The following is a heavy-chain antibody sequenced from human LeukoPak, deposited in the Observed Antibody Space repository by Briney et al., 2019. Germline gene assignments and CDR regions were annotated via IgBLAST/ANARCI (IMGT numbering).Heavy chain of an antibody. CDR2: INHSGST. J-gene: IGHJ6*02. Sequence: SETLSLTCAVYGGSFSGYYWSWIRQPPGKGLEWIGEINHSGSTNYNPSLKSRVTISVDTSKNQFSLKLSSVTAADTAVYYCARVILWFGEFVYYYYGMDVWGQGTTVTVSS. D-gene: IGHD3-10*01. CDR1: GGSFSGYY. V-gene: IGHV4-34*01. CDR3: ARVILWFGEFVYYYYGMDV.